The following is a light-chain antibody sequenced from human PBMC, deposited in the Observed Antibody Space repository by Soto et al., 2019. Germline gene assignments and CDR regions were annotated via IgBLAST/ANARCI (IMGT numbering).Light chain of an antibody. CDR1: QSVSSSY. CDR3: QQYDKWPRT. CDR2: GAS. Sequence: EIVLTQSPGTLSLSPGERATLSCRASQSVSSSYLAWYQHKPGQAPRLLIHGASTRATGVPARIRGSGSGTEFTLTISSLQSEDFAVYYCQQYDKWPRTFGQGTKVDNK. V-gene: IGKV3D-15*01. J-gene: IGKJ1*01.